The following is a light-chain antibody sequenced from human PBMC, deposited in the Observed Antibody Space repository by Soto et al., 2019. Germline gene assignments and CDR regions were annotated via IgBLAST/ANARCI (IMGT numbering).Light chain of an antibody. CDR3: HQYGGSPQT. CDR1: QSVTTSY. V-gene: IGKV3-20*01. J-gene: IGKJ1*01. Sequence: EIVLTQSPGTLSLSPGERATLSCRTSQSVTTSYLAWYQQKPGQAPRLLIYGTSHRATGIPDRFSGSGSATDFTLNISRLEPEDFSVYYCHQYGGSPQTFGQGPKVEI. CDR2: GTS.